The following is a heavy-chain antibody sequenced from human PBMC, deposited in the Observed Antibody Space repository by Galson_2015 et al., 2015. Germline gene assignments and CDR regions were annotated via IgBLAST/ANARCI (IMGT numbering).Heavy chain of an antibody. CDR3: ARVPGYSYGYYDW. V-gene: IGHV3-74*01. Sequence: SLRLSCAASGFTFSSYWMHWVRHVPGRGLMWVSRIKGDGSSIIYADSVKGRFTISRDNAKNSLYLQMNTLRDEDTAVYYCARVPGYSYGYYDWWGQGTLVTVSS. J-gene: IGHJ4*02. CDR2: IKGDGSSI. CDR1: GFTFSSYW. D-gene: IGHD5-18*01.